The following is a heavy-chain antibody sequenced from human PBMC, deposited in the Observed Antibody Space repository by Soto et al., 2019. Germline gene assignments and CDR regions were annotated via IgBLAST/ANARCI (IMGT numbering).Heavy chain of an antibody. D-gene: IGHD1-26*01. V-gene: IGHV1-18*01. CDR1: GYTFTSYG. CDR2: ISANNGNT. CDR3: ARDGRYSGSYGGYYFDY. J-gene: IGHJ4*02. Sequence: QVQLVQSGAEVKKPGASVKVSCKASGYTFTSYGISWVRQAPGQGLEWMGWISANNGNTNYAQKIQGRVTITTDTSTSTAYMELRSLRSDDTAVYYCARDGRYSGSYGGYYFDYWGQGTLVTVSS.